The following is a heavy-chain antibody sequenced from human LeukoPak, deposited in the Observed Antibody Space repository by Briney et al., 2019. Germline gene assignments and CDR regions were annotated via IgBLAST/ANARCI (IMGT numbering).Heavy chain of an antibody. V-gene: IGHV3-21*01. CDR2: ISSSSSYI. CDR3: ARDGYSSSWDLSYLYYMDV. Sequence: TGGSLRLSCAASGFTFSSYSMNWVRQAPEKGLEWVSSISSSSSYIYYADSVKGRFTISRDNAKNSLYLQMNSLRAEDTAVYYCARDGYSSSWDLSYLYYMDVWGKGTTVTVSS. D-gene: IGHD6-13*01. J-gene: IGHJ6*03. CDR1: GFTFSSYS.